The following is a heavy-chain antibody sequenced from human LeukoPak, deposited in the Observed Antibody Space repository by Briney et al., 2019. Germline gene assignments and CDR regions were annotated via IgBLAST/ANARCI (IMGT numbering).Heavy chain of an antibody. CDR3: VRDVWGVDL. D-gene: IGHD3-16*01. Sequence: GGSLRLSCSTSGFLFSDLAMHWVSQAPGKGLELIGTIGSNTFYADSLRGRFTISRDDSQSTLYLQMTSLRPEDSAVYYCVRDVWGVDLWGQGTTVTVST. J-gene: IGHJ5*02. CDR1: GFLFSDLA. V-gene: IGHV3-64D*06. CDR2: IGTIGSNT.